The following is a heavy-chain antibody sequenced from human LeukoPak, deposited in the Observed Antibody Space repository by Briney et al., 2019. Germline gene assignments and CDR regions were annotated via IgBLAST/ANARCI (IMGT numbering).Heavy chain of an antibody. CDR2: IYYSGST. D-gene: IGHD3-10*01. V-gene: IGHV4-59*01. Sequence: SETLSLTCTVSGGSISSYYWSWIRQPPGKGLEWIGYIYYSGSTNYNPSLKSRVTISVDTSKNQFSLKLSSVSAADTAVYYCARGSGSYYNGFYGMDVWGQGTTVTVSS. CDR1: GGSISSYY. CDR3: ARGSGSYYNGFYGMDV. J-gene: IGHJ6*02.